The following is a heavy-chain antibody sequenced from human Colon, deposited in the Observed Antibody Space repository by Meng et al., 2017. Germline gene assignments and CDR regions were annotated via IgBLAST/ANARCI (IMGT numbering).Heavy chain of an antibody. CDR1: GFICGDYA. CDR3: SRVKDYQDTSGYYCPFDY. J-gene: IGHJ4*02. V-gene: IGHV3-49*03. D-gene: IGHD3-22*01. Sequence: SWTSSGFICGDYAMCWFRQPAGKGLEWVGFIRSKGYGGTTEYAASVKGRLTISRDDSKSIANLQMNSLKTEDKSLYYCSRVKDYQDTSGYYCPFDYWGQGTLVTVSS. CDR2: IRSKGYGGTT.